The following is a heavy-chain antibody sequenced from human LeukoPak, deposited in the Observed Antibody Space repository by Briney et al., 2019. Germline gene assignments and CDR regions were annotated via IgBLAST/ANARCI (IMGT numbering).Heavy chain of an antibody. CDR1: GFTFSSYA. V-gene: IGHV3-15*01. CDR3: TTPRPKYCSSTSCYAG. Sequence: GGSLRLSCAASGFTFSSYAMSWVRQAPGKGLEWVGRIKSKTDGGTTDYAAPVKGRFTISRDDSKNTLYLQMNSLKTEDTAVYYCTTPRPKYCSSTSCYAGWGQGTLVTVSS. J-gene: IGHJ4*02. D-gene: IGHD2-2*01. CDR2: IKSKTDGGTT.